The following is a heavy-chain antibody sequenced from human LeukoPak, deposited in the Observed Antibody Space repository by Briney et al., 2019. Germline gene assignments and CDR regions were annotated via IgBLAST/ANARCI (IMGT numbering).Heavy chain of an antibody. D-gene: IGHD2-21*01. CDR1: GFASSTYD. CDR3: ARATVIGNAPVPGYMDV. V-gene: IGHV3-13*01. J-gene: IGHJ6*03. CDR2: IGTIGDT. Sequence: GGSLRLSCAASGFASSTYDMHWVRHGSGKGLGCVSSIGTIGDTFYPGSVKGRFTTSRENAKNSLYLQMNGLRAGDTAVYYCARATVIGNAPVPGYMDVWGKGTTVTVSS.